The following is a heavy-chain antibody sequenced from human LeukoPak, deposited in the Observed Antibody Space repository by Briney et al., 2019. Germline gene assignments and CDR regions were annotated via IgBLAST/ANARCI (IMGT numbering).Heavy chain of an antibody. Sequence: KPSETLSLTCTVSGDSISSRSYYWGWIRQPPGKGLQWIGSIYYTGSTYYNPSLKSRVTISVDTSKNQFSLQLTSVTAADTAVYYCARIRFGLGSIWGQGTMVTVSS. J-gene: IGHJ3*02. V-gene: IGHV4-39*01. CDR2: IYYTGST. D-gene: IGHD3-10*01. CDR1: GDSISSRSYY. CDR3: ARIRFGLGSI.